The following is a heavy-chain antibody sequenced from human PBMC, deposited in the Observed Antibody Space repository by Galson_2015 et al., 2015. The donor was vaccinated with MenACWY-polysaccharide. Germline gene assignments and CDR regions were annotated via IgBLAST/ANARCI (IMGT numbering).Heavy chain of an antibody. J-gene: IGHJ6*02. V-gene: IGHV3-30-3*01. D-gene: IGHD2-2*01. Sequence: SLRLSCAASGFTFNSYAMHWVRQAPGKGLDWVAVISYDETNKYYADSVKGRFTISRDNSKNTLDLQMNSLRAEDAAVYYCARDYCSRTSCYGLDVWGQGTTVIVSS. CDR2: ISYDETNK. CDR3: ARDYCSRTSCYGLDV. CDR1: GFTFNSYA.